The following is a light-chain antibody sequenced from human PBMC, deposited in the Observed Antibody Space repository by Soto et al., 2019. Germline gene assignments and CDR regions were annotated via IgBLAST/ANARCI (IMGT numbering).Light chain of an antibody. CDR3: QQYNNWHQT. CDR1: QSVSSN. J-gene: IGKJ1*01. Sequence: EIVMTQSPATLSVSPGERATLSCRASQSVSSNLAWYQQKPGQAPRLLIYGASTRATGIPARFSGSVSGTEFTLTISSLQYEDFAVYYCQQYNNWHQTFGHGTKVDIK. CDR2: GAS. V-gene: IGKV3-15*01.